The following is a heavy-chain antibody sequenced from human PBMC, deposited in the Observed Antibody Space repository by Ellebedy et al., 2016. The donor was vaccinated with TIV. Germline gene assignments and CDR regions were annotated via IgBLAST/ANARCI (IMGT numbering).Heavy chain of an antibody. V-gene: IGHV4-34*01. Sequence: SETLSLXXAVYGGSFSGYYWSWIRQPPGKGLEWIGEINHSGSTNYNPSLKSRVTISVDTSKNQFSLKLSSVTAADTAVYYCARVSGYYSFGPNWFDPWGQGTLVTVSS. CDR2: INHSGST. J-gene: IGHJ5*02. D-gene: IGHD3-22*01. CDR1: GGSFSGYY. CDR3: ARVSGYYSFGPNWFDP.